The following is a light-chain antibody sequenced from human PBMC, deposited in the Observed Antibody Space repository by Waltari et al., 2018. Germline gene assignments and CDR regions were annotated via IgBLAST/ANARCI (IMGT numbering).Light chain of an antibody. Sequence: QSALTQPASMSGTPGQSITISCTGTNSDVGNYNLVSWYQHHPGEAPKLMICEVIKRPSGVYNRFSGSKSGNTASLTISGLQAEDEADYYCCSYAGSGTYVFGTGTKVTVL. J-gene: IGLJ1*01. V-gene: IGLV2-23*02. CDR1: NSDVGNYNL. CDR2: EVI. CDR3: CSYAGSGTYV.